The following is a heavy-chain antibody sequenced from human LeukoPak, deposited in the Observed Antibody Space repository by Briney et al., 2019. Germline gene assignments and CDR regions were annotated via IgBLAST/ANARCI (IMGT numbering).Heavy chain of an antibody. Sequence: SLRLXXAASGFTXSSYGMHWVRQAPGKGLEWVAVISYDGSNKYYADSVKGRFTISRDNSKNTLYLQMNSLRAEDTAVYYCAKRGSGYYYFDYWGQGTLVTVSS. D-gene: IGHD3-22*01. CDR3: AKRGSGYYYFDY. CDR2: ISYDGSNK. CDR1: GFTXSSYG. J-gene: IGHJ4*02. V-gene: IGHV3-30*18.